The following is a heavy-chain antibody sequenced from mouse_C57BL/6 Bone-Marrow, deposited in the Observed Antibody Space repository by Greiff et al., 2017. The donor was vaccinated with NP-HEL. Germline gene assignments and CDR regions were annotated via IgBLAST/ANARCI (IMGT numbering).Heavy chain of an antibody. CDR3: ARSPLLRSFAY. J-gene: IGHJ3*01. V-gene: IGHV1-19*01. CDR1: GYTFTDYY. CDR2: INPYNGGT. D-gene: IGHD1-1*01. Sequence: EVQLQQSGPVLVKPGASVKMSCKASGYTFTDYYMNWVKQSHGKSLEWIGVINPYNGGTSYNQKFKGKATLTVDKSSSTAYMELNSLTSEDSAVYYCARSPLLRSFAYWGQGTLVTVSA.